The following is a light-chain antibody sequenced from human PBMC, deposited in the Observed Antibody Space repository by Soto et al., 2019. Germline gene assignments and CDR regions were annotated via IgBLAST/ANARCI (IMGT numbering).Light chain of an antibody. CDR2: GAS. J-gene: IGKJ1*01. CDR3: QQYGSSPAT. V-gene: IGKV3-20*01. Sequence: EIVLTQSPGTLSLSPGERATLSCRASQSVSSSYLAWYHQKPGQAPRLLIYGASSRATGIPDRFSGSGSGTDFTLTISRLEPADFAVYYCQQYGSSPATFGQGTKVEIK. CDR1: QSVSSSY.